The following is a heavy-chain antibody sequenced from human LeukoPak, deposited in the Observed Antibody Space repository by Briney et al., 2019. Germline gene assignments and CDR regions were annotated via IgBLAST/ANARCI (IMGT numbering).Heavy chain of an antibody. CDR1: GGSISSGSYY. CDR3: ARLREKYSYDDY. J-gene: IGHJ4*02. V-gene: IGHV4-61*02. D-gene: IGHD5-18*01. Sequence: PSETLSLTCTVSGGSISSGSYYWSWIWQPAGKGLEWIGRIYTSGSTNYNPSLKSRVTISVDTSKNQFSLKLSSVTAADTAVYYCARLREKYSYDDYWGQGTLVTVSS. CDR2: IYTSGST.